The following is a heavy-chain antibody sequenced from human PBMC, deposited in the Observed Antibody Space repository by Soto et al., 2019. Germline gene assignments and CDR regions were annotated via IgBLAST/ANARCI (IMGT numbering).Heavy chain of an antibody. CDR1: GDSVGSGGYF. Sequence: QVQLQESGPGLVKPSETLSLTCTVSGDSVGSGGYFWSWIRQSPGKGLEWIGHIHNSVNIEYNPPLRGRVTISIDTSKNHFSLNVRSVTAADTAVYYCARTDSAGRWAALFWGQGTLVTVSS. D-gene: IGHD2-15*01. V-gene: IGHV4-61*03. J-gene: IGHJ1*01. CDR3: ARTDSAGRWAALF. CDR2: IHNSVNI.